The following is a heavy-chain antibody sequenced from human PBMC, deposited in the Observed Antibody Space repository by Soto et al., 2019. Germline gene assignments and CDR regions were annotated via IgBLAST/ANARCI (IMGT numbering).Heavy chain of an antibody. Sequence: ASVKVSCKVSGYTFTSYAMHWVRQAPGQRLEWMGWINAGNGNTKYSQKFQGRVTITRDTSASTAYMELSSLRSEDTAVYYCASTYYGSGSYYSWFDPWGQGTLVTVSS. CDR3: ASTYYGSGSYYSWFDP. V-gene: IGHV1-3*01. J-gene: IGHJ5*02. CDR2: INAGNGNT. CDR1: GYTFTSYA. D-gene: IGHD3-10*01.